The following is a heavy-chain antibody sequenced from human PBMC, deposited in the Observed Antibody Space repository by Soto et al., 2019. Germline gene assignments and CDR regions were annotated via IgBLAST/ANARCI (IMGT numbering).Heavy chain of an antibody. CDR3: ARGTRVRLMDV. CDR1: GGSFSGYY. Sequence: QVQLQQWGAGLLKPSETLSLTCAVYGGSFSGYYWSWIRQPPGKGLEWIGEINHSGSTNYNQSLKSRVTISVDTSKNQFSLKLSSVTAADTAVYYCARGTRVRLMDVWGQGTTVTVSS. CDR2: INHSGST. J-gene: IGHJ6*02. D-gene: IGHD4-17*01. V-gene: IGHV4-34*01.